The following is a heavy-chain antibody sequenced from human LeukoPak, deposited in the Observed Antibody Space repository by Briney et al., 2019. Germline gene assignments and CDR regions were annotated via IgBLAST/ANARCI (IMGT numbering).Heavy chain of an antibody. Sequence: ASVKVSCKASGYTFTGYYMHRVRQAPGQGLEWMGRINPNNGATNYAQKLQGRVTITGDTSISTAYMELSSLRSDDTAVYYCTRESGSYHGNDYWGQGTPVTVSS. CDR3: TRESGSYHGNDY. CDR1: GYTFTGYY. V-gene: IGHV1-2*06. J-gene: IGHJ4*02. D-gene: IGHD1-26*01. CDR2: INPNNGAT.